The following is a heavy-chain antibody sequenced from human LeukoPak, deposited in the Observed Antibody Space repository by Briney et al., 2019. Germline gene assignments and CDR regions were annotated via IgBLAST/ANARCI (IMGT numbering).Heavy chain of an antibody. CDR2: ISGSGDST. CDR3: AKLVGGLPFDL. J-gene: IGHJ3*01. D-gene: IGHD1-26*01. Sequence: GRSLRLSCAASGFSFSSYAMSWVRQAPGKGLEWVSTISGSGDSTYYADSVKGRFTISRDNSKNTLYLQMNSLGVEDTALYYCAKLVGGLPFDLWGQGTVVTVCS. CDR1: GFSFSSYA. V-gene: IGHV3-23*01.